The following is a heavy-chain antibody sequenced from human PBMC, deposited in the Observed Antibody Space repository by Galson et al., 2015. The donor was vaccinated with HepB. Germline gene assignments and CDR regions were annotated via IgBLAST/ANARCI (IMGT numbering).Heavy chain of an antibody. Sequence: SLRLSCAASGFTFSSYAMHWVRQAPGKGLEWVAVISYDGSNKYYADSVKGRFTISRDNSKNTLYLQMNSLRAEDTAVYYCARGGYSYAEGWFYFDYWGQGTLVTVSS. CDR3: ARGGYSYAEGWFYFDY. CDR1: GFTFSSYA. V-gene: IGHV3-30*04. J-gene: IGHJ4*02. CDR2: ISYDGSNK. D-gene: IGHD5-18*01.